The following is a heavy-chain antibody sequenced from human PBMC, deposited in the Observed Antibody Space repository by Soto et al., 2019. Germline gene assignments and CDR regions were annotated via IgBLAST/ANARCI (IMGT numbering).Heavy chain of an antibody. Sequence: SETLPLTWIVCGGSSTSLRGSWIRQFPGKGLERIAYTSYTGNTNYHPALKSRVTISMDTSKNQLPIKLTSMTAADTAVYSSARDMHAGFPHYFDPWAQGTLVTVSS. CDR3: ARDMHAGFPHYFDP. D-gene: IGHD1-26*01. J-gene: IGHJ5*02. V-gene: IGHV4-59*01. CDR1: GGSSTSLR. CDR2: TSYTGNT.